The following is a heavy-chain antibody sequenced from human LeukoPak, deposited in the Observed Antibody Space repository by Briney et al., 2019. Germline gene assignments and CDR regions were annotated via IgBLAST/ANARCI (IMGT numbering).Heavy chain of an antibody. D-gene: IGHD6-19*01. J-gene: IGHJ4*02. V-gene: IGHV1-2*02. CDR2: INPNSGGT. CDR1: GYTFTGYY. Sequence: GASVKVSCKASGYTFTGYYMHWVRQAPGQGLEWMGWINPNSGGTNYAQKFQGRVTMTRDTSISTAYMELSRLRSDDTAVYYCARGYSSGWLGWKYYFDYWGQGTLVTVSS. CDR3: ARGYSSGWLGWKYYFDY.